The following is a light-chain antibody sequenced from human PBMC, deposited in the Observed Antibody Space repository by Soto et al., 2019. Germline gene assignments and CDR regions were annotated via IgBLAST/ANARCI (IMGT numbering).Light chain of an antibody. CDR1: STDVGGYNY. CDR3: SSYAGSNNLYV. CDR2: EVS. Sequence: QSALTQPPSASGSTGQSVTISCTGTSTDVGGYNYVSWYQQHPGKAPKLMIYEVSKRPSGVPDRFSGSKSGNTASLTVSGLQAEDEADYYCSSYAGSNNLYVFGTGTKVTVL. J-gene: IGLJ1*01. V-gene: IGLV2-8*01.